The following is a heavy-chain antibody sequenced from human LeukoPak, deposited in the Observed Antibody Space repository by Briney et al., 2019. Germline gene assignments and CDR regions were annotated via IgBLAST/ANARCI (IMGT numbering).Heavy chain of an antibody. V-gene: IGHV1-2*02. CDR3: ARDAWLVGTTNLYYFDY. J-gene: IGHJ4*02. Sequence: GASVKVSCKASEYTFTDYYMHWVRQAPGQGLEWMEWINPNSGDTNYAQKFQGRVTMTRDPSISTAYMELSRLRSDDTAVYYCARDAWLVGTTNLYYFDYWGQGTLVTVSS. CDR2: INPNSGDT. D-gene: IGHD1-26*01. CDR1: EYTFTDYY.